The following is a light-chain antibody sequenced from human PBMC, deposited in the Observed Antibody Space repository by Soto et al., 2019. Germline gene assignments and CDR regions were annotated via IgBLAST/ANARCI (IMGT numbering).Light chain of an antibody. CDR1: QSVSNNY. J-gene: IGKJ1*01. V-gene: IGKV3-20*01. CDR3: QRYGSSPPT. Sequence: EIVLTQSPATLSLSPGEIATLSCRASQSVSNNYLAWYQQKPGQAPRLLIYGASNRATGIPDRFSGSGSGTDFTLTISRLEPEDFAVYYCQRYGSSPPTFGQGTKVDIK. CDR2: GAS.